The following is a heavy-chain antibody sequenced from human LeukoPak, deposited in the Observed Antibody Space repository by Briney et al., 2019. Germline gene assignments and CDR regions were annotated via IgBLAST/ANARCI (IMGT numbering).Heavy chain of an antibody. V-gene: IGHV1-69*04. Sequence: SVKVSCKASGGTFSSYAISWVRQAPGQGLEWMGRIIPIFGIANYAQKFQGRVTITADKSTSTAYMELSSLRSEDTAEYYCARAKVYCSSTSCPQHWFDPWGQGTLVTVSS. CDR1: GGTFSSYA. J-gene: IGHJ5*02. CDR3: ARAKVYCSSTSCPQHWFDP. D-gene: IGHD2-2*01. CDR2: IIPIFGIA.